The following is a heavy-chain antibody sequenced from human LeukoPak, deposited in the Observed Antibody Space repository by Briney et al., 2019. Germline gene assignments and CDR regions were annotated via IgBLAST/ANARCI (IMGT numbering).Heavy chain of an antibody. V-gene: IGHV1-8*03. Sequence: ASVKVSCKASGYTFTSYDINWVRQATGQGLEWMGWMNPNSGNTGYAQKFQGRVTIIRNTSISTAYMELSSLRSEDTAVYCCARGRGLYYYYYYYMDVWGKGTTVTVSS. D-gene: IGHD3-10*01. CDR3: ARGRGLYYYYYYYMDV. CDR2: MNPNSGNT. J-gene: IGHJ6*03. CDR1: GYTFTSYD.